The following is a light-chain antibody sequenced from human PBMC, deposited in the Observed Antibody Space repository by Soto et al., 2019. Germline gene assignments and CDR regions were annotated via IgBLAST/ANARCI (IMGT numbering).Light chain of an antibody. CDR2: DVN. V-gene: IGLV2-14*03. CDR3: TSYTRRNTLVI. Sequence: QSALTQPASVSGSPGQSITISCTGTNSDVGGYNYVSWYQQHPGKAPKLMIYDVNNRPSGVSHRFSGSKSGNTASLTISGLQAEDEASYYCTSYTRRNTLVIFGGGTKLTVL. CDR1: NSDVGGYNY. J-gene: IGLJ2*01.